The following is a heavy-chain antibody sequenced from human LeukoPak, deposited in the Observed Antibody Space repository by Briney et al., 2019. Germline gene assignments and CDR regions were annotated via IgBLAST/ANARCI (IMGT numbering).Heavy chain of an antibody. J-gene: IGHJ4*02. Sequence: SETLSLTCTVSGGSISSGDYYWSWIRQPPGKGLEWIGYIYYSGSTYYNPSLKSRVTISVDTSKNQFSLKLSSVTAADTAVYYCARDESYGYFSYWGQGTLVTVSS. CDR1: GGSISSGDYY. CDR3: ARDESYGYFSY. CDR2: IYYSGST. D-gene: IGHD5-18*01. V-gene: IGHV4-30-4*01.